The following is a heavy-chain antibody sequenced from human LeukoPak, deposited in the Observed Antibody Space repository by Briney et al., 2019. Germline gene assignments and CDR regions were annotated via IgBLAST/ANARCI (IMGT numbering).Heavy chain of an antibody. CDR1: GGSISSYY. V-gene: IGHV4-59*01. CDR2: IYYSGST. Sequence: SETLTLTCTVSGGSISSYYCSWIRQPPGKGLEWIGYIYYSGSTNYNPSLKSRVTISVDTSKNQFSLKLSSVTAADTAVYYCAREYSSSFDYWGQGTLVTVSS. D-gene: IGHD6-6*01. CDR3: AREYSSSFDY. J-gene: IGHJ4*02.